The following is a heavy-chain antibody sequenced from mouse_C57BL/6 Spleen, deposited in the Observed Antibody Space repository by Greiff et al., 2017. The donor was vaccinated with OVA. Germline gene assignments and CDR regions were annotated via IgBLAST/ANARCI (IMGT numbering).Heavy chain of an antibody. V-gene: IGHV1-50*01. D-gene: IGHD2-3*01. J-gene: IGHJ4*01. Sequence: QVQLLQPGAELVKPGASVKLSCKASGFTFTSYWMQWVKQRPGQGLEWIGEIDPSDSYTNYNQKFKGQATLTVDTSSSTAYMQLSSLTSEDSAVYYCARKGAYDGPYYAMDYWGQGTSVTVSS. CDR1: GFTFTSYW. CDR3: ARKGAYDGPYYAMDY. CDR2: IDPSDSYT.